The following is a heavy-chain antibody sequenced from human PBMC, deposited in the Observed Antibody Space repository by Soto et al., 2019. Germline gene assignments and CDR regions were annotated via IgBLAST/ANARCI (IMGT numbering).Heavy chain of an antibody. Sequence: QVQLQESGPGLVKPSETLSLTCTVSGGSVSSGSHYWSWIRQPPGKALEWIGYIYDSGSTNYNPSLKSRVTMSVDTSKNQLSLRLSSLTAADTAVYYCARDSATSGSYGYYFDYWGQGTLVTVSS. CDR3: ARDSATSGSYGYYFDY. J-gene: IGHJ4*02. CDR1: GGSVSSGSHY. CDR2: IYDSGST. D-gene: IGHD3-10*01. V-gene: IGHV4-61*01.